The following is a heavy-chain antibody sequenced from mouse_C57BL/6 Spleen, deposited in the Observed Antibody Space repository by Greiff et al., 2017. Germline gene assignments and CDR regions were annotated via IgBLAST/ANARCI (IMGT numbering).Heavy chain of an antibody. CDR2: INPSNGGT. CDR1: GYTFTSYW. Sequence: QVQLQQPGTDLVKPGASVKLSKASGYTFTSYWMHWVKQRPGHGLEWIGNINPSNGGTNYTATFKRKATLTVAKSSSTAYLQLSSLTSEDAAVYYCARGSYYYGSSDHAMDYWGQGTSVTVSS. D-gene: IGHD1-1*01. CDR3: ARGSYYYGSSDHAMDY. J-gene: IGHJ4*01. V-gene: IGHV1-53*01.